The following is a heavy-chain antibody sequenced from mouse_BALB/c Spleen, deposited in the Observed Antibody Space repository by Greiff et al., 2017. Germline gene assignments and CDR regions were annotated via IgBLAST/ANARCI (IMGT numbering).Heavy chain of an antibody. CDR3: TREGGGNYDAMDY. V-gene: IGHV1-69*02. CDR2: IYPSDSYT. Sequence: VQLQQPGAELVRPGASVKLSCKASGYTFTSYWINWVKQRPGQGLEWIGNIYPSDSYTNYNQKFKDKATLTVDKSSSTAYMQLSSPTSEDSAVYYCTREGGGNYDAMDYWGQGTSVTVSS. J-gene: IGHJ4*01. D-gene: IGHD1-1*02. CDR1: GYTFTSYW.